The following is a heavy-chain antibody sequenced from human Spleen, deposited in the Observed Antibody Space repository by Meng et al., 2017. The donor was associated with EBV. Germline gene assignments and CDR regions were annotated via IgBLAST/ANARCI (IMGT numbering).Heavy chain of an antibody. Sequence: QVQRVESGGEDKRPGASVKVSCKTSHYTFTDYHINWVRQAPGQGLEWMGCISTFNGGTKFAERFRGRLSMTTDTSTATAYMELRSLRSDDTAVYFCARDGPGYGYFDFWGQGSLVTVSS. CDR2: ISTFNGGT. J-gene: IGHJ4*02. CDR1: HYTFTDYH. V-gene: IGHV1-18*01. D-gene: IGHD1-1*01. CDR3: ARDGPGYGYFDF.